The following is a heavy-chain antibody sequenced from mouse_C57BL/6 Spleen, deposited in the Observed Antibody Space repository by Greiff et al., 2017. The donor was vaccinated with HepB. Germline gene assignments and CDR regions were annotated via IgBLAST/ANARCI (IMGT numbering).Heavy chain of an antibody. CDR1: GYSITSGYY. CDR2: ISYDGSN. V-gene: IGHV3-6*01. J-gene: IGHJ2*01. CDR3: ARAGGYYDYDY. Sequence: EVQRVESGPGLVKPSQSLSLTCSVTGYSITSGYYWNWIRQFPGNKLEWMGYISYDGSNNYNPSLKNRISITRDTSKNQFFLKLNSVTTEDTATYYCARAGGYYDYDYWGQGTTLTVSS. D-gene: IGHD2-4*01.